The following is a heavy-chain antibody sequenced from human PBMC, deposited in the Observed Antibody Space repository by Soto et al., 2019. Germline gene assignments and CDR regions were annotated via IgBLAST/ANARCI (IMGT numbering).Heavy chain of an antibody. CDR1: GYTLTELS. CDR2: FDPEDGET. J-gene: IGHJ6*03. Sequence: ASVKVSCKVSGYTLTELSMHWVRQAPGKGLEWMGGFDPEDGETIYAQKFQGRVTMTEDASTDTAYMELSSLRSEDTAVYYCARDKFGRYYYYMDVWSKGTTVTVSS. V-gene: IGHV1-24*01. CDR3: ARDKFGRYYYYMDV. D-gene: IGHD3-10*01.